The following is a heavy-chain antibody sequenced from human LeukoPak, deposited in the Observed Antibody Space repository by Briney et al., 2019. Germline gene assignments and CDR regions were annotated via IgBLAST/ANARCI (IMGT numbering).Heavy chain of an antibody. Sequence: ASVKVSCKASGYTFTGYYMHWVRQAPGQGLEWMGWISAYNGNTNYAQRLQGRVTMTTDTSTSTAYMELRSLRSDDTAVYYCVRESGGYYGGAFDYWGQGTLVTVSS. D-gene: IGHD3-22*01. V-gene: IGHV1-18*04. J-gene: IGHJ4*02. CDR3: VRESGGYYGGAFDY. CDR2: ISAYNGNT. CDR1: GYTFTGYY.